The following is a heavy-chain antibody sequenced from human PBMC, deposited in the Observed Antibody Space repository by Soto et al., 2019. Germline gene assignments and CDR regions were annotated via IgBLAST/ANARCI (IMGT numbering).Heavy chain of an antibody. CDR1: GFTFSSYS. D-gene: IGHD2-2*01. J-gene: IGHJ6*03. CDR3: ARAEDVVVPAAMYYYYYMDV. Sequence: GGSLRLSCAASGFTFSSYSMNWVRQAPGKGLEWVSSISSSSSYIYYADSVKGRFTISRDNAKNSLYLQMNSLRAEDTAVYYFARAEDVVVPAAMYYYYYMDVWGKGTTVTVSS. CDR2: ISSSSSYI. V-gene: IGHV3-21*01.